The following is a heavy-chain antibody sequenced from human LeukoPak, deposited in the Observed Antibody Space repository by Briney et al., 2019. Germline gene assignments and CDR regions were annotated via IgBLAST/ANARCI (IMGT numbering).Heavy chain of an antibody. CDR3: ARAYGSGSYAYYYGLDV. CDR1: GGSISSSSYY. D-gene: IGHD3-10*01. CDR2: IYYSGST. Sequence: SETLSLTCTVSGGSISSSSYYWGWIRQPPGKGLEWIGSIYYSGSTYYNPSLKSRVTISVDTSKTQFSLKLSSVTAADTAVYYCARAYGSGSYAYYYGLDVWGQGTTVTVSS. V-gene: IGHV4-39*07. J-gene: IGHJ6*02.